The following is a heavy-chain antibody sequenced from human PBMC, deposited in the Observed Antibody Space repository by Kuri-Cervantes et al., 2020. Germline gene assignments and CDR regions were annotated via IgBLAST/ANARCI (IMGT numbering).Heavy chain of an antibody. D-gene: IGHD1-26*01. CDR2: INPSGGST. CDR1: GYTFTSYY. Sequence: ASVKVSCKASGYTFTSYYMHWVRQAPGQGLEWMGIINPSGGSTSYAQKFQGRVTMTRDTSTSTVYMELSSLRSEDTAVYYCARPRVQGGRSEGNWYFDLWGRGTLVTVSS. J-gene: IGHJ2*01. CDR3: ARPRVQGGRSEGNWYFDL. V-gene: IGHV1-46*01.